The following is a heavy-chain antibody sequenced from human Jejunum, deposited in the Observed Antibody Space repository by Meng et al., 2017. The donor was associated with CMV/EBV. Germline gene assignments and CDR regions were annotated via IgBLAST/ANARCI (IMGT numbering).Heavy chain of an antibody. Sequence: GFMFKIYGMHWVRQAPGKGLEWVAFTRYDGINKYHADSVKGRFTISKDFSKNTLYLQMNSLRVEDTAVYYCAKDRGSGGNGYGMDVWGQGTTVTVSS. J-gene: IGHJ6*02. CDR1: GFMFKIYG. V-gene: IGHV3-30*02. D-gene: IGHD2-15*01. CDR2: TRYDGINK. CDR3: AKDRGSGGNGYGMDV.